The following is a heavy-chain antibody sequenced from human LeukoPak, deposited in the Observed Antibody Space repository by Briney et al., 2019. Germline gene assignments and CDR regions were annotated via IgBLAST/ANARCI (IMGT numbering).Heavy chain of an antibody. CDR3: ARDQRYSNYYYYCYMDV. J-gene: IGHJ6*03. CDR1: GLTFSSYE. V-gene: IGHV3-21*01. Sequence: PGGSLRLSCAASGLTFSSYEMNWGRQAPGKGLEWVSSISSSSSYIYYADSVKGRFTISIDNAKKSLYLQMNSLRAEDTAVYYCARDQRYSNYYYYCYMDVWGKGTTVTVSS. D-gene: IGHD4-11*01. CDR2: ISSSSSYI.